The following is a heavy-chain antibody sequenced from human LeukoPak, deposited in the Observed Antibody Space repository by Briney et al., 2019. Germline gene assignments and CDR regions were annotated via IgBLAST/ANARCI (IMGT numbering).Heavy chain of an antibody. Sequence: VASVKVSCKATGYTFTSYDISWVRQAPGQGLEWMGWISVYDGRTNYAQKLQGRVTMTTDTSTNTAYMELRSLRSDDTAVYYCARETIAAAGPGGWFDPWGQGTLVTVSS. CDR1: GYTFTSYD. J-gene: IGHJ5*02. CDR2: ISVYDGRT. V-gene: IGHV1-18*01. CDR3: ARETIAAAGPGGWFDP. D-gene: IGHD6-13*01.